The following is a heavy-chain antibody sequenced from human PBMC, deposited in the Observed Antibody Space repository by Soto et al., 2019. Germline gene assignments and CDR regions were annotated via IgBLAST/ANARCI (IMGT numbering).Heavy chain of an antibody. CDR3: ASLGDSSGYWGVDWFDP. J-gene: IGHJ5*02. CDR1: GYSFTSYW. Sequence: PGESLKISCKGSGYSFTSYWISWVRQMPGKGLEWMGRIDPSDSYTNYSPSFQGHVTISADKSISTAYLQWSSLKASDTAMYYCASLGDSSGYWGVDWFDPWGQGTLVTVSS. V-gene: IGHV5-10-1*01. D-gene: IGHD3-22*01. CDR2: IDPSDSYT.